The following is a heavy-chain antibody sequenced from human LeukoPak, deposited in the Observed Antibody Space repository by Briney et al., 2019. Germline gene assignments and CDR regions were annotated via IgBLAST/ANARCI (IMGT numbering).Heavy chain of an antibody. Sequence: PGGSLRLSCAASGFTFSSYSMTWVRQAPGKGLEWVSSISSSSSYIYYADSVKGRFTISRDNAKNSLYLQMNSLRAEDTAVYYCARDSPLDTAMRAWGQGTLVTVSP. J-gene: IGHJ5*02. CDR1: GFTFSSYS. CDR2: ISSSSSYI. V-gene: IGHV3-21*01. D-gene: IGHD5-18*01. CDR3: ARDSPLDTAMRA.